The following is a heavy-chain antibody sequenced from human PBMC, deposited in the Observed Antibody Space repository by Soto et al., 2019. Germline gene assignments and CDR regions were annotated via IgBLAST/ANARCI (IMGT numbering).Heavy chain of an antibody. CDR2: IYYSGST. CDR3: ARIPFATVTTGDDYCYGMDV. D-gene: IGHD4-4*01. J-gene: IGHJ6*02. CDR1: GGSISSGDYY. Sequence: QVQLQESGPGLVKPSQTLSLTCTVSGGSISSGDYYWSWIRQPPGKGLDWIGYIYYSGSTYYNASHKRRVTNTVVMSKNQLPLKLCSVTAADTVVYYCARIPFATVTTGDDYCYGMDVWGQGTTVTVSS. V-gene: IGHV4-30-4*01.